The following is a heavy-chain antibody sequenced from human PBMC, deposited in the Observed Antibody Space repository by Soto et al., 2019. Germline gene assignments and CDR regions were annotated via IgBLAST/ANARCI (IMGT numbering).Heavy chain of an antibody. J-gene: IGHJ4*01. CDR2: IYYTGST. D-gene: IGHD2-21*01. CDR1: GGSISSYY. CDR3: ARTRMIESWIDY. Sequence: SETLSLTCSLSGGSISSYYWSWIRQPPGKGLEWIGYIYYTGSTNYNPSLKSRVTMSVDTSKNQFSLKLNSVIAADTAVYYCARTRMIESWIDYWGHGTLVTVSS. V-gene: IGHV4-59*01.